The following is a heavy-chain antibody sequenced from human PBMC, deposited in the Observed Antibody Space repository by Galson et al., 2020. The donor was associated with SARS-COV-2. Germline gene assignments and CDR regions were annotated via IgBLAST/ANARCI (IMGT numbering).Heavy chain of an antibody. CDR1: RFTFSSYW. J-gene: IGHJ1*01. V-gene: IGHV3-74*01. D-gene: IGHD3-16*01. Sequence: ALHGESLKISCAASRFTFSSYWMHWVRQAPGKGLVWVSRIYSEGSSTSYADSVKGRFTISGDDAKNTLSLHMRSLRAEDTAVDYCARGDMRNDCVGKWGQGPWSPSAQ. CDR2: IYSEGSST. CDR3: ARGDMRNDCVGK.